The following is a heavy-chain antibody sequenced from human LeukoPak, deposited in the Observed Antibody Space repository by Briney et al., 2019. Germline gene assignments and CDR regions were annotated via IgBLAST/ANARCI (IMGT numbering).Heavy chain of an antibody. CDR1: GFTFSNYE. V-gene: IGHV3-48*03. CDR3: ARELRTPYDILGRGNAFDI. CDR2: ISFSGNTI. J-gene: IGHJ3*02. D-gene: IGHD3-9*01. Sequence: QTGGSLRLSCAASGFTFSNYEMNWVRQAPGKGLEWVSYISFSGNTIYYADSVKGRFTISRVDAKNSLYLQMNSLRAEDTAVYYCARELRTPYDILGRGNAFDIWGHGTMVTVSS.